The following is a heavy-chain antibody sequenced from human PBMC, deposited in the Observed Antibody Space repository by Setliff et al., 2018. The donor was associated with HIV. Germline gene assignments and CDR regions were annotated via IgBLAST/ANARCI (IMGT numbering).Heavy chain of an antibody. D-gene: IGHD2-21*01. CDR1: DYTFTTYW. V-gene: IGHV5-51*01. Sequence: GESLKISCKALDYTFTTYWIAWVRQMPGEGLEWMGIIYPDDSDIRYNPSFQNQITISADKSIATAYLQLNNLKASDTATYYCARRDGRSMNAFQIWGPGKMVTVSS. J-gene: IGHJ3*01. CDR2: IYPDDSDI. CDR3: ARRDGRSMNAFQI.